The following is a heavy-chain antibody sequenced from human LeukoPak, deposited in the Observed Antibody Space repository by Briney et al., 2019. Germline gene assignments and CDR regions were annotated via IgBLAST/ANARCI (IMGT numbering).Heavy chain of an antibody. Sequence: PSETLSLTCTVSGGSISSSSYYWGWIRQPPGKGLEWIGSIYYSGSTYYNPSLKSRVTISVDTSKNQFSLKLSSVTAADTAVYYCARKAEYSSGWPLYYYYGMDVWGQGTTVTVSS. CDR2: IYYSGST. J-gene: IGHJ6*02. CDR1: GGSISSSSYY. CDR3: ARKAEYSSGWPLYYYYGMDV. V-gene: IGHV4-39*07. D-gene: IGHD6-19*01.